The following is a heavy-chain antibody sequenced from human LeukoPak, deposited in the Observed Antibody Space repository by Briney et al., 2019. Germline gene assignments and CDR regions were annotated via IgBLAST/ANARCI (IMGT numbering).Heavy chain of an antibody. CDR1: GFTFSSYW. V-gene: IGHV3-74*01. Sequence: QPGGSLRLSCAASGFTFSSYWMHWVRQAPGKGLVWFSRINSDGSSTSYADSVKGRFTISRDNAKNTLYLQMNSLRAEDTAVYYCARGWGHVGNRVDYWGQGTLVTVSS. D-gene: IGHD4-23*01. CDR3: ARGWGHVGNRVDY. J-gene: IGHJ4*02. CDR2: INSDGSST.